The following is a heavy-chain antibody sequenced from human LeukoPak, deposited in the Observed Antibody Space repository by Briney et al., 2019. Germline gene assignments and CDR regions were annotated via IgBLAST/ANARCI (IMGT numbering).Heavy chain of an antibody. J-gene: IGHJ6*03. CDR3: ARDFWNGYYQGYMEV. D-gene: IGHD3-3*01. Sequence: ASVKVSCKASGYTFTGYYMHWVRQAPGQGLEWMGRINPNSGGTNYARKFQGRVTMTRDTSISTAYMELSRLRSDDTAVYYCARDFWNGYYQGYMEVWGKGTTVTVSS. CDR1: GYTFTGYY. V-gene: IGHV1-2*06. CDR2: INPNSGGT.